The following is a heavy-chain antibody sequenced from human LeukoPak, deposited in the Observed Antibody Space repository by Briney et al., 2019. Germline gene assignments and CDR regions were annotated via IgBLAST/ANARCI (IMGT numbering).Heavy chain of an antibody. CDR3: ARTGPDAPTDNWFDP. D-gene: IGHD1-14*01. V-gene: IGHV4-59*08. Sequence: SETLSLTCTVSGGSISSYYWSWIRQPPGKGLEWIGYIYYSGSTNYNPSLKSRVTISVDTSKNQFSLKLSSVTAADTAVYYCARTGPDAPTDNWFDPWGQGTLVTVSS. CDR2: IYYSGST. CDR1: GGSISSYY. J-gene: IGHJ5*02.